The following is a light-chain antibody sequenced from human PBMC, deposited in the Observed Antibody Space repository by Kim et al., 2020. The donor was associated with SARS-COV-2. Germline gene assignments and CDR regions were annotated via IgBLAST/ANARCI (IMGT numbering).Light chain of an antibody. CDR3: NSRDSSGNQVV. CDR1: SLRSYY. CDR2: GKN. V-gene: IGLV3-19*01. Sequence: SSELTQDPAVSVALGQPVRITCQGDSLRSYYASWYQQKPGQAPVLVIYGKNNRPTGIPDRFSGSSTGNTASLTITRAQAEDEADYYCNSRDSSGNQVVFG. J-gene: IGLJ2*01.